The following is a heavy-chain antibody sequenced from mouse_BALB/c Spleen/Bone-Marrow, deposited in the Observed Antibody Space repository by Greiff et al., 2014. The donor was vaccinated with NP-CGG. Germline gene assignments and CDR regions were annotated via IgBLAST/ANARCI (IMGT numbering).Heavy chain of an antibody. CDR2: INPSSGYT. Sequence: VQGVESGAELARPGASVKMSCKASGYTFTSYTMHWVKQRPGQGLEWIGYINPSSGYTNYNQKFKDKATLTADKSSSTAYMQLSSLTSEDSAVYYCARSNGNYVLACWGQGTLVTVSA. CDR3: ARSNGNYVLAC. D-gene: IGHD2-1*01. V-gene: IGHV1-4*01. J-gene: IGHJ3*01. CDR1: GYTFTSYT.